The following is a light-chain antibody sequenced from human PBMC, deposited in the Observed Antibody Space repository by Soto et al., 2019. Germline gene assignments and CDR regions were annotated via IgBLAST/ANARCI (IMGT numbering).Light chain of an antibody. CDR2: EGT. CDR1: SSDVGPYKL. Sequence: QSVLTQPASVSGSPGQSITISCSGASSDVGPYKLVAWYQQHPDKAPKLIIHEGTKRPSGVSSRFSGSQSGTTASLTISGLQAEDEADYYCCSYADSDLIFGGGTKLTVL. J-gene: IGLJ2*01. V-gene: IGLV2-23*01. CDR3: CSYADSDLI.